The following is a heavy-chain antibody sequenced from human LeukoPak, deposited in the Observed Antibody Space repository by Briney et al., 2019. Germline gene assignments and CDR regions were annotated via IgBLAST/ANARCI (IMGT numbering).Heavy chain of an antibody. J-gene: IGHJ1*01. CDR2: ISANGGST. V-gene: IGHV3-64D*06. D-gene: IGHD5-24*01. CDR1: GFSFSSYV. CDR3: AGDGRDVYNRYFHR. Sequence: GGSLRLSCSASGFSFSSYVIHWVRQAPGKGLEYLSVISANGGSTDYADSVKGRFTTSRDNSKKTVFLQMSSLRADDTAVYYCAGDGRDVYNRYFHRWGQGTLVTVS.